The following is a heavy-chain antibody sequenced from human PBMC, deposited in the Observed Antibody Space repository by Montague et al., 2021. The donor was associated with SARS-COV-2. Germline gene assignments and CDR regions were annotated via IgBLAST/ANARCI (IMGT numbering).Heavy chain of an antibody. CDR2: ISSSISYI. V-gene: IGHV3-21*01. CDR3: ARDRSSDYYDSSCYFDY. D-gene: IGHD3-22*01. CDR1: GFTFSSYS. Sequence: SLRLSCAASGFTFSSYSMNWFLQAPVEGLDWVSSISSSISYIYYADSVKVRFTISRDNAKNPLYLQMNSLRAEDTAVYYFARDRSSDYYDSSCYFDYWGQGNLVTVSA. J-gene: IGHJ4*02.